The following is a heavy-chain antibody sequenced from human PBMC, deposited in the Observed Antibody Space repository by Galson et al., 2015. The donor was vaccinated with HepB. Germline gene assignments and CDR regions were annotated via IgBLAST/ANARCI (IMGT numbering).Heavy chain of an antibody. CDR2: LNTNTGNP. Sequence: SVKVSCKASGYSLTTYAMNWVRQAPGQGLEWMGWLNTNTGNPTYAQAFTGRFVFSLDTSVSTAYLEISSLKAEDTAVYYCAKDRIRLGIPSDIFDIWGQGTMVTVSP. V-gene: IGHV7-4-1*02. D-gene: IGHD7-27*01. CDR3: AKDRIRLGIPSDIFDI. CDR1: GYSLTTYA. J-gene: IGHJ3*02.